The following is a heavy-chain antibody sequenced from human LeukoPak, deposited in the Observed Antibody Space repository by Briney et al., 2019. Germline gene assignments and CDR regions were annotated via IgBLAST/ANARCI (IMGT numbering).Heavy chain of an antibody. CDR1: GGSISSYY. D-gene: IGHD3-10*01. J-gene: IGHJ4*02. CDR2: IYYSGST. CDR3: ARSGGYYGSGSPSPFDY. V-gene: IGHV4-59*01. Sequence: SETLSLTCTVSGGSISSYYWSWIRQPPGKGLEWIGYIYYSGSTNYNPSLKSRVTISVDTSKNQFSLKLSSVTAADTAVYYCARSGGYYGSGSPSPFDYWGQGTLVTVSS.